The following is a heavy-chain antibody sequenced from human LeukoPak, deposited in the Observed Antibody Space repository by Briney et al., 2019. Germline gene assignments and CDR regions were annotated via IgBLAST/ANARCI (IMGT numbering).Heavy chain of an antibody. CDR3: ARVNVEAAMGIWCYYGMDV. V-gene: IGHV7-4-1*02. J-gene: IGHJ6*02. CDR2: INTNTGNP. D-gene: IGHD5-18*01. Sequence: ASVKVSYKASGYTFSIYAMNWVRQAPGQGLEWVGWINTNTGNPTYAQGFTGRFVFSLDTSVSTTYLQISSLQAEDTAVYYCARVNVEAAMGIWCYYGMDVWGQGTTVVVSS. CDR1: GYTFSIYA.